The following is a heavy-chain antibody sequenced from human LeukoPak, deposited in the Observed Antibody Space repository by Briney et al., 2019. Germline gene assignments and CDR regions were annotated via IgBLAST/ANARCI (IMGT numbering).Heavy chain of an antibody. D-gene: IGHD1-26*01. CDR3: SRHIVGARTFFDY. V-gene: IGHV3-49*04. CDR1: GFTFSSYA. CDR2: IKSKAYGATT. J-gene: IGHJ4*02. Sequence: GGSLRLSCAASGFTFSSYAMSWVRQAPGKGLEWVGFIKSKAYGATTDYAASVKGRFTISREDSESIAYLQMNSLKSEDTAVYYCSRHIVGARTFFDYWGQGALVTVSS.